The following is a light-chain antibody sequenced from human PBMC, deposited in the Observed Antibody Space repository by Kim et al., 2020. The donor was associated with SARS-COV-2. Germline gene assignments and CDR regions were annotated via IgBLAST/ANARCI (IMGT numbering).Light chain of an antibody. CDR3: QQFNNYPIT. J-gene: IGKJ5*01. V-gene: IGKV1D-13*01. CDR1: QGMSSA. CDR2: DVT. Sequence: AIQLTQSPSSLSASVGDRVTITCRASQGMSSALAWYQQKRGETPKLLIYDVTTLESGVPSRFSGSGSGTDFTLTISSLQPEDFATYYCQQFNNYPITFGQGTRLEIK.